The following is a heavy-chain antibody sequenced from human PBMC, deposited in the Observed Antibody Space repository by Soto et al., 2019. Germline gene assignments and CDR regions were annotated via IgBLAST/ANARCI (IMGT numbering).Heavy chain of an antibody. Sequence: ASVKVSCKASGYTFTGYYMHWVRQAPGQGLEWMGWINPNSGGTNYAQKFQGWVTMTRDTSISTAYMELSRLRSDDTAVYYCARWGSGYWFDPRAQRTPVTVSS. CDR3: ARWGSGYWFDP. D-gene: IGHD3-22*01. V-gene: IGHV1-2*04. CDR1: GYTFTGYY. J-gene: IGHJ5*02. CDR2: INPNSGGT.